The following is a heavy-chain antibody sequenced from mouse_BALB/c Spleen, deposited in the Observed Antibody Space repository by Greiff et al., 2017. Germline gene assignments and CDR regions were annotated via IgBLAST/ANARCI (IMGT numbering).Heavy chain of an antibody. V-gene: IGHV5-17*02. D-gene: IGHD2-4*01. CDR3: AKSPYDYAEGYAMDY. J-gene: IGHJ4*01. CDR1: GFTFSSFG. Sequence: EVKVVESGGGLVQPGGSRKLSCAASGFTFSSFGMHWVRKSPEKGLEWVAYISSGSSTIYYADTVRGRFTISRDNHKNTLFLQMTSLRSEDTAMYYCAKSPYDYAEGYAMDYWGQGTSVTVSS. CDR2: ISSGSSTI.